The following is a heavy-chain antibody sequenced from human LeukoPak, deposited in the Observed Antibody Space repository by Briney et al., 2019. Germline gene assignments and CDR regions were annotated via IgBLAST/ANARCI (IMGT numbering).Heavy chain of an antibody. Sequence: GGSLGLSCAASGFTFSDYYMSWIRQAPGKGLEWVSYISSSGTTTYYADSVKGRFTISRDNAKNSLYLQMNSLRAEDTAVYYCARKTIVVVTPTEYWGQGTLVTVSS. J-gene: IGHJ4*02. D-gene: IGHD3-22*01. CDR3: ARKTIVVVTPTEY. V-gene: IGHV3-11*01. CDR1: GFTFSDYY. CDR2: ISSSGTTT.